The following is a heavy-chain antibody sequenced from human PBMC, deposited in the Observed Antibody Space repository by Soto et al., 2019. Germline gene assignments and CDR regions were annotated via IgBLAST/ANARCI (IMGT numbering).Heavy chain of an antibody. CDR1: EFTY. CDR3: AIDRNFLDRSGYSEF. D-gene: IGHD3-22*01. Sequence: GGSLRLSCTTIEFTYISWVRQAPGKGLDWVSVIYSTGGTNYADSVKGRFTISRDNPNNSLHLQLNSLRAEDTAVSYCAIDRNFLDRSGYSEFRGQGTLVTVSS. V-gene: IGHV3-53*01. J-gene: IGHJ4*02. CDR2: IYSTGGT.